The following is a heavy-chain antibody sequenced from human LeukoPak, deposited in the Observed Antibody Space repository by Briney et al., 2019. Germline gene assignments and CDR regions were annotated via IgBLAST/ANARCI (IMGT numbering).Heavy chain of an antibody. V-gene: IGHV3-23*01. D-gene: IGHD3-16*01. J-gene: IGHJ4*02. CDR1: GFTFSSYA. CDR3: AKDTAAADAWGVFDY. Sequence: PGGSLRLSCAASGFTFSSYAMSWVRQAPGKGLEWVSAISGSGGSTYYADSVKGRFTIPRDNSKNTLYLQMNSLRAEDTAVYYCAKDTAAADAWGVFDYWGQGTLVTVSS. CDR2: ISGSGGST.